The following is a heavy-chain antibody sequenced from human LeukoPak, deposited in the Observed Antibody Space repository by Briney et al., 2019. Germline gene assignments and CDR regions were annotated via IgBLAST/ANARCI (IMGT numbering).Heavy chain of an antibody. CDR3: ARYRDSSSFSYSVDFDY. Sequence: GESLKISCKGSGYSFTSYWIGWVRQMPGKGLELMGTIYPGDSNTIYSPSFQGQVTISADKSISTAYLQWSSLEVSDTAIYYCARYRDSSSFSYSVDFDYWGQGTLVTVSS. CDR2: IYPGDSNT. D-gene: IGHD3-22*01. J-gene: IGHJ4*02. CDR1: GYSFTSYW. V-gene: IGHV5-51*01.